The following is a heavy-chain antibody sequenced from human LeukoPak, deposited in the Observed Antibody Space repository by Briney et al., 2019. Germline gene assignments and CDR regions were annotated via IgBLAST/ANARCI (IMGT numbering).Heavy chain of an antibody. Sequence: SSETLSLTCTVSGGSISSYYWSWIRQPPGEGLEWIGYIYYSGSTNYNPSLKSRVTISVDTSKNQFSLKLSSVTAADTAVYYCARLPYYYDSSGYYYYYYGMDVWGQGTTVTVSS. J-gene: IGHJ6*02. V-gene: IGHV4-59*08. CDR3: ARLPYYYDSSGYYYYYYGMDV. D-gene: IGHD3-22*01. CDR1: GGSISSYY. CDR2: IYYSGST.